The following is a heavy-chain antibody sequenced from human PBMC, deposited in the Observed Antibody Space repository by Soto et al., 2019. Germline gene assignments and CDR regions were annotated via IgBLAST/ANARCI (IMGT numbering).Heavy chain of an antibody. CDR3: ARGDYSNRSGYYYLQH. CDR1: GDSVTSGDYY. J-gene: IGHJ1*01. CDR2: ISYSGNT. V-gene: IGHV4-30-4*01. Sequence: SETLSLTCSVSGDSVTSGDYYWTWVRQSPGKGLEWIGYISYSGNTAYNPSLSSRLTISLDTSKNHFSLKLHAATAADTAVYYCARGDYSNRSGYYYLQHWGQGTPVTVYS. D-gene: IGHD3-22*01.